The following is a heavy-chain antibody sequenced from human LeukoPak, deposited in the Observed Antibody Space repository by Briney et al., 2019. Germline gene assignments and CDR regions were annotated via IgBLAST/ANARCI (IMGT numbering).Heavy chain of an antibody. Sequence: SDTLSLTCTVSGGSISSYYWSWIRQPAGKGLEWIGRIYTSGSTNYNPSLKSRVTMSVDTSKNQFSLKLSSVTAADTAVYYCARDYLPRLPLDYWGQGTLVTVSS. CDR3: ARDYLPRLPLDY. CDR2: IYTSGST. J-gene: IGHJ4*02. D-gene: IGHD4-11*01. CDR1: GGSISSYY. V-gene: IGHV4-4*07.